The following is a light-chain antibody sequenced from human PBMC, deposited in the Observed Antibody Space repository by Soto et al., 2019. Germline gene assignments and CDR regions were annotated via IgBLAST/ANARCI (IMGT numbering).Light chain of an antibody. CDR1: TSDVGAYNY. CDR2: DVN. CDR3: SSYTTSSTLL. J-gene: IGLJ3*02. Sequence: QSALTQPASVSGSPGQSITISCTGTTSDVGAYNYVYWYQQHPGKAPKLMIYDVNNRPSGVSNRFSGSKSGSTASLTISGLRAEDEADYYCSSYTTSSTLLFGGGTKLTVL. V-gene: IGLV2-14*03.